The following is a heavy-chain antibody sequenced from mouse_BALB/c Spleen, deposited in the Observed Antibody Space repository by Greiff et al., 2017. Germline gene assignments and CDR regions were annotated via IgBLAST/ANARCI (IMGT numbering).Heavy chain of an antibody. Sequence: EVQLQESGPDLVKPSQSLSLTCTVTGYSITSGYSWPWIRQFPGNTLEWMGYIHYSGSTNYNPSLKSRISITRDTSKNQFFLQLNSVTTEDTATYYCARSNWDVGYWGQGTTLTVSS. CDR1: GYSITSGYS. V-gene: IGHV3-1*02. J-gene: IGHJ2*01. CDR3: ARSNWDVGY. D-gene: IGHD4-1*01. CDR2: IHYSGST.